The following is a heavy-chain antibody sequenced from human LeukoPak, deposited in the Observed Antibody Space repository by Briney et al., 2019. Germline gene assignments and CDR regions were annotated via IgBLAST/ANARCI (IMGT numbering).Heavy chain of an antibody. J-gene: IGHJ4*02. D-gene: IGHD2-2*01. CDR3: ASYLCSSTSCQGASFDY. V-gene: IGHV3-11*01. CDR2: ISSSGSTI. CDR1: GFTFSDYY. Sequence: GSLRLSCAASGFTFSDYYMSWIRQAPGKGLEWVSYISSSGSTIYYADSVKGRFTISRDNAKNSLYLQMNSLRAEDTAVYYCASYLCSSTSCQGASFDYWGQGTLVTVSS.